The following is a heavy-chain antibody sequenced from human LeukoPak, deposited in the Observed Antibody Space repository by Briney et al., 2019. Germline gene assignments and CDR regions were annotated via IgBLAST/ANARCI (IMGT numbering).Heavy chain of an antibody. V-gene: IGHV3-30*02. CDR1: GFTFSSYG. CDR3: AKDTYYYDSSGYYPGIDY. Sequence: GGSLRLSCAASGFTFSSYGMHWVRQAPGKGLEWVAFIRYDGSNKYYADSVKGRFTISRDNSKNTLYLQMNSLRAEDTAVYYCAKDTYYYDSSGYYPGIDYWGQGTLVTVSS. J-gene: IGHJ4*02. CDR2: IRYDGSNK. D-gene: IGHD3-22*01.